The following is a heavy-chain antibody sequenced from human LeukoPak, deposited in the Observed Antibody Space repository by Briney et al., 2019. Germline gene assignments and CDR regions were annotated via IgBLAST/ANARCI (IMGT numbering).Heavy chain of an antibody. CDR3: ARGGDSSGYYYGDY. V-gene: IGHV3-66*01. CDR1: GFTVSSNY. J-gene: IGHJ4*01. Sequence: GGSLRLSCAGFGFTVSSNYMNWVRQAPGKGLEWVSVIYSGGSTEYADSVKGRFTISRDNSKKTLYLQINSLRAEDTAVYYCARGGDSSGYYYGDYWGQEPWSPSP. D-gene: IGHD3-22*01. CDR2: IYSGGST.